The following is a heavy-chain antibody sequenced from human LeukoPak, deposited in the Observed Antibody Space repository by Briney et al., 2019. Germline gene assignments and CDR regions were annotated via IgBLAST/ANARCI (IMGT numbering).Heavy chain of an antibody. V-gene: IGHV1-3*01. J-gene: IGHJ4*02. CDR2: INAGNGNT. D-gene: IGHD2-15*01. CDR1: GYTFTTYA. CDR3: ARDSTKKALVVPATPHY. Sequence: ASVKVSCKASGYTFTTYAMHWVRQAPGQRLEWMGWINAGNGNTKYSQKFQDRVTITRDTSANTAYMELSSLRSEDTAVYYCARDSTKKALVVPATPHYWGQGTLVTGTS.